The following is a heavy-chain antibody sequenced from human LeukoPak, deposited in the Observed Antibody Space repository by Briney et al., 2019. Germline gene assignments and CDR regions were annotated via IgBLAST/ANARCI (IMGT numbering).Heavy chain of an antibody. D-gene: IGHD2-2*01. CDR2: IYYSGST. J-gene: IGHJ4*02. Sequence: SETLSLTCTVSGGSISSYYWSWIRQPPGKGLEWIGYIYYSGSTNYNPSLKSRATISVDTSKNQFSLKLSSVTAADTAAYYCAAIGYCSSTSCPFDYWGQGALVTVSS. V-gene: IGHV4-59*01. CDR3: AAIGYCSSTSCPFDY. CDR1: GGSISSYY.